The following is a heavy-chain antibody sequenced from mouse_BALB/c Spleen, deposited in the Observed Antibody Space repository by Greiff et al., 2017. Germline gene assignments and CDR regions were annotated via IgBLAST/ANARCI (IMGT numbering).Heavy chain of an antibody. J-gene: IGHJ3*01. V-gene: IGHV2-6-4*01. D-gene: IGHD2-1*01. CDR1: GFSLSRYS. Sequence: VKLMESGPGLVAPSQSLSITCTVSGFSLSRYSVHWVRQPPGKGLEWLGMIWGGGSTDYNSALKSRLSISKDNSKSQVFLKMNSLQTDDTAMYYCARNSGNYQAWFAYWGQGTLVTVSA. CDR2: IWGGGST. CDR3: ARNSGNYQAWFAY.